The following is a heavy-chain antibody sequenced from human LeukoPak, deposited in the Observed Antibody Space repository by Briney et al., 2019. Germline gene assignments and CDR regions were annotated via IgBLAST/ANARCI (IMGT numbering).Heavy chain of an antibody. V-gene: IGHV3-7*03. Sequence: GGSLRLSCAASGFTFSSYWMSWVRQAPGKGLEWAANIKQDGSEKYYVDSVKGRFTVSRDNAKNSLCLQMNSLRAEDTAVYYCATEGGYSSGWYDYWGQGTLVTVSS. CDR3: ATEGGYSSGWYDY. CDR1: GFTFSSYW. J-gene: IGHJ4*02. D-gene: IGHD6-19*01. CDR2: IKQDGSEK.